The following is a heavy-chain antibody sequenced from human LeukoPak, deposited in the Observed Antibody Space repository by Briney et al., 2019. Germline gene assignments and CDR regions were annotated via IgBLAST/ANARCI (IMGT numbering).Heavy chain of an antibody. D-gene: IGHD1-26*01. Sequence: GGSLRLSCAASGFTFSSYDMHWVRQAPGKGLEWVAFIRYDGSDQYYADSVKGRFTISRDDAKNSLYLQMNNLRAEDTAVYYCARGGADGWEMDDWGQGTLVTVSS. CDR1: GFTFSSYD. J-gene: IGHJ4*02. V-gene: IGHV3-30*02. CDR3: ARGGADGWEMDD. CDR2: IRYDGSDQ.